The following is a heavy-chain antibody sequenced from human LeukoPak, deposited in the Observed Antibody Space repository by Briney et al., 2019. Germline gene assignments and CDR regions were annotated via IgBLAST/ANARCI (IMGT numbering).Heavy chain of an antibody. CDR3: ARGMGSSSSWHDY. CDR1: GITLSHFG. D-gene: IGHD6-13*01. V-gene: IGHV3-33*01. Sequence: GGSLRLSCAASGITLSHFGFHWVRQGQGKGLEWVAVIWYDGSNKYYADSVKGRFTISRDNSKNTLYLQMNSLRAEDTAVYYCARGMGSSSSWHDYWGQGTLVTVSS. CDR2: IWYDGSNK. J-gene: IGHJ4*02.